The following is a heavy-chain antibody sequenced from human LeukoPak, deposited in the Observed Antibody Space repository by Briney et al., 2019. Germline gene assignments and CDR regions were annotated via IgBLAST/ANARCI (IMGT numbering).Heavy chain of an antibody. V-gene: IGHV5-51*01. J-gene: IGHJ4*02. Sequence: GESLKISCKGSGYSFTSYWIGWVRQMPGKGLEWMGIIYPGDSDTRYSPSFQGQVTISADKSISASYLHWSSLKASDTAMYYCASPGGSSWSSFDFWGQGTLVSVSS. CDR2: IYPGDSDT. CDR3: ASPGGSSWSSFDF. D-gene: IGHD6-13*01. CDR1: GYSFTSYW.